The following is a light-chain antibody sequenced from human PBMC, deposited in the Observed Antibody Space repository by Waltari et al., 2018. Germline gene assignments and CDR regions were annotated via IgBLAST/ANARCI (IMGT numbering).Light chain of an antibody. Sequence: QSALTQPRSVSGSPGQSVTISCTGTSSDVGGYNFVSWYQQHPGKTPKLIVYSVNKRPSGFPDRFSGSKSGNTASLTISGLQAEDEADYYCCSYAGSYTPWVFGGGTKVTVL. CDR2: SVN. CDR3: CSYAGSYTPWV. J-gene: IGLJ3*02. V-gene: IGLV2-11*01. CDR1: SSDVGGYNF.